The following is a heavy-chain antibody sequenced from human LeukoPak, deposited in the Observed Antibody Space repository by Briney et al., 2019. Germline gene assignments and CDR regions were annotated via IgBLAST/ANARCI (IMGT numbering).Heavy chain of an antibody. D-gene: IGHD6-6*01. J-gene: IGHJ4*02. CDR2: VYYSGST. CDR1: GGSIISYF. Sequence: SETLSLTCTVSGGSIISYFWSWIRQPPGKGLEWIAYVYYSGSTNYNPSLKSRVTISVDTSKKQFSLKLSSVTAADTAVYYCARRPDGTSHFDYWGQGTLVTVSS. CDR3: ARRPDGTSHFDY. V-gene: IGHV4-59*08.